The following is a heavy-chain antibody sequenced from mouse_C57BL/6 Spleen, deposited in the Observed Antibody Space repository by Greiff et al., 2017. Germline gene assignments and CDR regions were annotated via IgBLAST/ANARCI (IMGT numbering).Heavy chain of an antibody. CDR3: AREGELRTSYYAMDY. CDR1: GYTFTDYY. Sequence: VQLQQSGPELVKPGASVKISCKASGYTFTDYYINWVKQRPGQGLEWIGWIFPGSGSTYYNEKFKGKATLTVDKSSSTAYMLLSSLTSDDSAVYFCAREGELRTSYYAMDYWGQGTSVTVSS. V-gene: IGHV1-75*01. J-gene: IGHJ4*01. CDR2: IFPGSGST. D-gene: IGHD1-1*01.